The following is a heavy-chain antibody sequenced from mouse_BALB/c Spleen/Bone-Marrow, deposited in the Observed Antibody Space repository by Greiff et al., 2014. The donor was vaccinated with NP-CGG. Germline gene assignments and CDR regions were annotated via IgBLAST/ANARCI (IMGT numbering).Heavy chain of an antibody. CDR1: GFSLSRYG. Sequence: EVKLQESGGGLVQPGGSLTLSCAVSGFSLSRYGMSWVRLAPGKGLEWMGEINRDSSTINYTPSLKDTFIISRDNDKNTLFLQMSKVRSEDTTVCYCARLYYYGNFDYWGQGTTLAVSS. D-gene: IGHD1-1*01. CDR3: ARLYYYGNFDY. J-gene: IGHJ2*01. CDR2: INRDSSTI. V-gene: IGHV4-1*02.